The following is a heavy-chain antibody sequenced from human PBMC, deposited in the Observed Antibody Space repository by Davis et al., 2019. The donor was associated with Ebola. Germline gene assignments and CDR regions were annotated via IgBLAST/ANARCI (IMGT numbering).Heavy chain of an antibody. D-gene: IGHD3-9*01. V-gene: IGHV3-48*01. Sequence: GESLKISCAASGFLFSSFNMNWVRQAPGKGPEWVAYISGRSNNVHYADSVEGRFTISRDNAKNSLYLQMDSLRVEDTAIYYCARDAFSLSRYDTEDHWGQGTLVTVSS. J-gene: IGHJ4*02. CDR2: ISGRSNNV. CDR3: ARDAFSLSRYDTEDH. CDR1: GFLFSSFN.